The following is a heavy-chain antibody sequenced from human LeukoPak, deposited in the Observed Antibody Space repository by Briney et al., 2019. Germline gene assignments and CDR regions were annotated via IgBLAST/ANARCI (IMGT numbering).Heavy chain of an antibody. Sequence: SETLSLTCTVSGGSISSNNYYWGWIRQPPGKGLEWIGSIYNSGSTYYNPSLKSRVTISVDTSKNQFALKLSSVTAADTAVYYCARDRSSYFDYWGQGTLVTVSS. J-gene: IGHJ4*02. V-gene: IGHV4-39*01. CDR3: ARDRSSYFDY. CDR1: GGSISSNNYY. CDR2: IYNSGST. D-gene: IGHD1-14*01.